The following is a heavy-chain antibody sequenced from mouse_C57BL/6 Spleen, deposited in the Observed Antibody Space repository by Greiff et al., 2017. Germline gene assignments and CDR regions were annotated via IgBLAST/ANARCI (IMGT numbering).Heavy chain of an antibody. CDR3: ARFATVVATDD. J-gene: IGHJ2*01. Sequence: QVQLQQPGAELVKPGASVKLSCKASGYTFTSYWMQWVKQRPGQGLEWIGEIDPSDSYTNYNQKFKGKATLTVDTSSSTAYMQLSSLTSEDSAVYYCARFATVVATDDWGQGTTLTVSS. D-gene: IGHD1-1*01. CDR2: IDPSDSYT. V-gene: IGHV1-50*01. CDR1: GYTFTSYW.